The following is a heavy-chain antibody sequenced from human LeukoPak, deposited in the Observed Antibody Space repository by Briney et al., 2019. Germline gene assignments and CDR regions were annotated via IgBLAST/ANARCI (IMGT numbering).Heavy chain of an antibody. V-gene: IGHV3-23*01. CDR2: ISGSGGST. D-gene: IGHD4-17*01. CDR3: TRGDYGFDY. Sequence: PGGSLRLSCAASGFTFSSYAMSWVRQAPGKGLEWVSVISGSGGSTSYADSVKGRFTISRDNSKNTLYLQMNSLRAEDMAVYYCTRGDYGFDYWGQGTLVTVSS. J-gene: IGHJ4*02. CDR1: GFTFSSYA.